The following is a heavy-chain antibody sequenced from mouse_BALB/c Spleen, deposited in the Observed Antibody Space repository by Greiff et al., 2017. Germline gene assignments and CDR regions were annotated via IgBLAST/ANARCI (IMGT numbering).Heavy chain of an antibody. CDR1: GYTFTSYT. CDR2: INPSSGYT. D-gene: IGHD2-1*01. Sequence: QVHVKQSGAELARPGASVKMSCKASGYTFTSYTMHWVKQRPGQGLEWIGYINPSSGYTNYNQKFKDKATLTADKSSSTAYMQLSSLTSEDSAVYYCARNPLYGNYAWFAYWGQGTLVTVSA. CDR3: ARNPLYGNYAWFAY. V-gene: IGHV1-4*01. J-gene: IGHJ3*01.